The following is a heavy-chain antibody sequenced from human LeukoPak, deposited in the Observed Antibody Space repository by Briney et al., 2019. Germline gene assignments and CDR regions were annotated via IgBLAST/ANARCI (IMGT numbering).Heavy chain of an antibody. CDR3: ARLIRIVGASDY. D-gene: IGHD1-26*01. CDR1: GFTFSSYN. Sequence: PGGSLRLSCAASGFTFSSYNMNWVRQAPGKGLEWVSSISSSSTYIYYADSVKGRFTISRDNAKNSLFLQMNSLRAEDTAVYYCARLIRIVGASDYWGQGTLVTVSS. J-gene: IGHJ4*02. CDR2: ISSSSTYI. V-gene: IGHV3-21*01.